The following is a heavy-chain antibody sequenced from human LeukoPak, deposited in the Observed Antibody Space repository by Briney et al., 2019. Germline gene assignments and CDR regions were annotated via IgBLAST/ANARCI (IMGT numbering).Heavy chain of an antibody. J-gene: IGHJ4*02. V-gene: IGHV4-59*08. CDR2: ISYSGST. Sequence: SETLSLTCTVSGGSISSYYWSWIRQPPGKGLEWIGYISYSGSTNYNPSLKSRVTISVDTSKNQFSLKLSSVTAADTAVYYCARRKGQLGTFDYWGQGTLVTVSS. CDR3: ARRKGQLGTFDY. D-gene: IGHD6-13*01. CDR1: GGSISSYY.